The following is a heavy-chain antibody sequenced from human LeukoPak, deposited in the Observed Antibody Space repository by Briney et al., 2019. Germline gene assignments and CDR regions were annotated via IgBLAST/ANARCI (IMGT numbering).Heavy chain of an antibody. Sequence: SETLSLTCAVSGGSISSGGYSWGWIRQPPGKGLEWIGYIYHSGSTYYNPSLKSRVTISVDTSKNQFSLKLSSVTAADTAVYYCARDQGIYYDSSGYSYWGQGTLVTVSS. CDR1: GGSISSGGYS. J-gene: IGHJ4*02. CDR3: ARDQGIYYDSSGYSY. V-gene: IGHV4-30-2*01. CDR2: IYHSGST. D-gene: IGHD3-22*01.